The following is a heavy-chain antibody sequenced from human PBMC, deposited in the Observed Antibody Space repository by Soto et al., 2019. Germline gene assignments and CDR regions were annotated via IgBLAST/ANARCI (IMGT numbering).Heavy chain of an antibody. V-gene: IGHV3-23*01. CDR3: VKFFVETGGSSGWPWSLDC. CDR2: ISGSGTTT. CDR1: GFTFSKYA. D-gene: IGHD6-25*01. Sequence: EVQLLESGGGLVQPGGSLRLSCAASGFTFSKYAMSWVRQAPGKGLEWVSAISGSGTTTYSADSVRGRFTISRDNSNSMLYLQMNSPSPEDTALYYCVKFFVETGGSSGWPWSLDCWGQGTLVTVSS. J-gene: IGHJ4*02.